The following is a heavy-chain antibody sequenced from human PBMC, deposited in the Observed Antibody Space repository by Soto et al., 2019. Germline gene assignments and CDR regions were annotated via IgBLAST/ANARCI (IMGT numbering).Heavy chain of an antibody. J-gene: IGHJ4*02. D-gene: IGHD6-13*01. CDR2: IYSGGTT. CDR3: ARDPPGIVAAGAGG. CDR1: GFTVSNNS. Sequence: EVQLVESGGGLIQPGGSLRLSCAASGFTVSNNSMRWVRQAPGKGLEWVSLIYSGGTTHYADSVKGRFTISRDNSKNTLYLQMNSLRVEDTAVYYWARDPPGIVAAGAGGWGQGTLVTVSS. V-gene: IGHV3-53*01.